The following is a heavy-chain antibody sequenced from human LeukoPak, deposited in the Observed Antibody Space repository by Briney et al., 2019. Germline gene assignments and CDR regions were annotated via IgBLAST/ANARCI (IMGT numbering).Heavy chain of an antibody. CDR2: ISIYNGNT. CDR1: GGTFSSYA. J-gene: IGHJ4*02. V-gene: IGHV1-18*01. D-gene: IGHD2-2*01. Sequence: ASVKVSCKASGGTFSSYAISWVRQAPGQGLEWMGWISIYNGNTNYAQKVQGRVTMTTDTSTSTAYMELRSLRSDDTALYYCARDPEDVCSSTSCSLDYWGQGTLVTVSS. CDR3: ARDPEDVCSSTSCSLDY.